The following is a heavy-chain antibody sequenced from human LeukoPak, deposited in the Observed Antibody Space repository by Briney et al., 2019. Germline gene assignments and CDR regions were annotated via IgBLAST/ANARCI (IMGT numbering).Heavy chain of an antibody. J-gene: IGHJ4*02. CDR3: TRDQTPYY. Sequence: GGSLRLSCTASGFTFGDYAMIWVRQAPGKGLEWVGFIASETYGGTAEYAASVKGRFTISRDDSKSIAYLQMNSLKTEDTAVYYCTRDQTPYYWGQGTLVTVSS. CDR2: IASETYGGTA. V-gene: IGHV3-49*04. CDR1: GFTFGDYA.